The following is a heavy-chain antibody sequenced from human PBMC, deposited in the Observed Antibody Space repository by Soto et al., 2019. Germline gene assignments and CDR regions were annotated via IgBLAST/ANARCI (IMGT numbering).Heavy chain of an antibody. Sequence: PSQTLSLTCAISGDSVSSNTAAWNWIRSSPSRGLEWLGRTYYRSNWRHDYAVSVKSRITVNPYTSKNHFSLQLNSVTPDDTAVYYCARGVAGSGFDLWGQGTLVTVSS. J-gene: IGHJ4*02. CDR3: ARGVAGSGFDL. V-gene: IGHV6-1*01. D-gene: IGHD6-19*01. CDR2: TYYRSNWRH. CDR1: GDSVSSNTAA.